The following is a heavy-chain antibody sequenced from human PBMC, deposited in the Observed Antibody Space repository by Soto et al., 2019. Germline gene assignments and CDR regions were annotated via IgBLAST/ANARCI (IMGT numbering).Heavy chain of an antibody. D-gene: IGHD6-13*01. Sequence: QVQLVQSGAEVRMPGSSVKVSCKASGGTFSTYPINWVRQAPGQGLEWMGGIIPLFGTTNYAQKFKGRVTITADESTSTAYRELSSLRAEDAAVYYCARGATHGSSWYFWSAPGGQGPLVTVPS. CDR2: IIPLFGTT. V-gene: IGHV1-69*01. J-gene: IGHJ5*02. CDR1: GGTFSTYP. CDR3: ARGATHGSSWYFWSAP.